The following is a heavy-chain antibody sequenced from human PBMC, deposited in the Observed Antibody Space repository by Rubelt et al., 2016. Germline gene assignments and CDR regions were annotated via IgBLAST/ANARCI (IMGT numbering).Heavy chain of an antibody. Sequence: QAQLQQWGAGLLKPSETLSLTCAVYGGSFSGYYWSWIRQPPGKGLEWIGEINHSGSTNYNPSPKSRVTISGEPSKNQLSLKLSSVTAADTAVYYCARRNWRYYYDPWGQGTLVTVSS. CDR3: ARRNWRYYYDP. D-gene: IGHD3-10*01. CDR2: INHSGST. J-gene: IGHJ5*02. CDR1: GGSFSGYY. V-gene: IGHV4-34*01.